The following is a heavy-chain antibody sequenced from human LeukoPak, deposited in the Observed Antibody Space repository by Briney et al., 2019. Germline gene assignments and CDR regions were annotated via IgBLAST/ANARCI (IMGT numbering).Heavy chain of an antibody. CDR1: EITFRSHA. J-gene: IGHJ4*02. CDR2: ISDTGDT. D-gene: IGHD5-18*01. CDR3: AKTLFGFRYGKIDY. Sequence: GSLRPSAATSEITFRSHAKDWVRQPPGEGLEGVSSISDTGDTDYADSLKGRFTISRDNSRNTLYEQMSSLRAEDTAVYYCAKTLFGFRYGKIDYWGQGTLVTVSS. V-gene: IGHV3-23*01.